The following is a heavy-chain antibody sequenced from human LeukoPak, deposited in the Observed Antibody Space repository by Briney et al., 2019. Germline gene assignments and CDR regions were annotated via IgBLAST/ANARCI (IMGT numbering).Heavy chain of an antibody. D-gene: IGHD3/OR15-3a*01. Sequence: GGSLRLSCAASGFIFSNYAMSWVRQAPGKGLEWVSYIYTSSSTIFYADSVKGRFTISRDNAKNSLYLQMNSLRGEDTAVYFCARVWTDYSNLDYWGQGTLVTVSA. J-gene: IGHJ4*02. CDR1: GFIFSNYA. V-gene: IGHV3-48*01. CDR3: ARVWTDYSNLDY. CDR2: IYTSSSTI.